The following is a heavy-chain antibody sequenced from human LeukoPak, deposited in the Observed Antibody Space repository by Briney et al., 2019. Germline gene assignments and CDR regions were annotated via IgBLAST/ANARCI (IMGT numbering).Heavy chain of an antibody. D-gene: IGHD2-2*01. CDR3: ARVWELPAASDY. CDR1: GFTFSTYE. Sequence: GGSLRLSCAASGFTFSTYEMNWVRQAPGKGLEWVSYISSSGSTIYYADSVKGRFTISRDNAQNSLYLRMNSLRAEDTAVYYCARVWELPAASDYWGQGTLVTVSS. V-gene: IGHV3-48*03. CDR2: ISSSGSTI. J-gene: IGHJ4*02.